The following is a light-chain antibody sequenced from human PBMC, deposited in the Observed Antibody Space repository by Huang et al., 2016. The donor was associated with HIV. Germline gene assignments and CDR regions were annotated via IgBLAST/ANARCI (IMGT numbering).Light chain of an antibody. Sequence: DIQMTQSPSSLSASVGDRVTITCRASQNISSYLNWYQQKPGKVPKVLISAASSLQSGVPSRFSGSGSGADFTLTVGSLQPEDFVTYYCQQSHSTPRTFGQGTKVEIK. CDR2: AAS. J-gene: IGKJ1*01. V-gene: IGKV1-39*01. CDR3: QQSHSTPRT. CDR1: QNISSY.